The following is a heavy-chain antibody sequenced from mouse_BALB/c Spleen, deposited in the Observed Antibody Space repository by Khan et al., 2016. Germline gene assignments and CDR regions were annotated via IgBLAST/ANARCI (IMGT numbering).Heavy chain of an antibody. D-gene: IGHD2-4*01. J-gene: IGHJ4*01. CDR2: IWTGGGT. CDR3: VRGDGYDYEYYAMDY. Sequence: QVQLKESGPGLVAPSQSLSITCTVSGFSLTTYDITWIRQPPGKGLEWLGVIWTGGGTSYNSPFMSRLSISKDNSKSQVFLKMNSLQSDDTAIYYCVRGDGYDYEYYAMDYWGQGTSVTVSS. V-gene: IGHV2-9-2*01. CDR1: GFSLTTYD.